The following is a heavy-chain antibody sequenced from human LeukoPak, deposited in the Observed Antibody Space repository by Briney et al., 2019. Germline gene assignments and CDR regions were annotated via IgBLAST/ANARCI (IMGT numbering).Heavy chain of an antibody. V-gene: IGHV1-2*02. D-gene: IGHD6-13*01. CDR1: GYTFTDYY. J-gene: IGHJ6*03. CDR3: ARGSVNSSKSWIYYYYMDV. CDR2: INPYIGGT. Sequence: ASVKVSCKASGYTFTDYYMHWVRQAPGQGLEWMGWINPYIGGTKSAQKFQGRVTMTWDTSISTAYMELSSLRSEDTAVYYCARGSVNSSKSWIYYYYMDVWGKGTTVTVSS.